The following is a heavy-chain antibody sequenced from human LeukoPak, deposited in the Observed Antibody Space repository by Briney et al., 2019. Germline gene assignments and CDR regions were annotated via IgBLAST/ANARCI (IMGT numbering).Heavy chain of an antibody. D-gene: IGHD3-22*01. CDR3: AKNYYDSSGWDHLDY. J-gene: IGHJ4*02. CDR1: GFTFSSYG. V-gene: IGHV3-30*02. Sequence: GGSLRLSCAASGFTFSSYGMHWVRQAPGKGLEWVTFIRFDGSYKSYADSVKGRFTISRDNSKNTLFLQMNSLRAEDTAIYYCAKNYYDSSGWDHLDYWGQGTLVTVSS. CDR2: IRFDGSYK.